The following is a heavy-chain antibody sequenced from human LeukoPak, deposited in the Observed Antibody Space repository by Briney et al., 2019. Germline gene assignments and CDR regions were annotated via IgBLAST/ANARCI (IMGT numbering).Heavy chain of an antibody. CDR3: ARSREQEWILWFGREDWFDP. J-gene: IGHJ5*02. D-gene: IGHD3-10*01. CDR2: IIPIFGTA. Sequence: SVKVSCKASGGTFSGYAISWVRQAPGQGLEWMGGIIPIFGTANYAQKFQGRVTITADKSTSTAYMELSSLRSEDTAVYYCARSREQEWILWFGREDWFDPWGQGTLVTVSS. V-gene: IGHV1-69*06. CDR1: GGTFSGYA.